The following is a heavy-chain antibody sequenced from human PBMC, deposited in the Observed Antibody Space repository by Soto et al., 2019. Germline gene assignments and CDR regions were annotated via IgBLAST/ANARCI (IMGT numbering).Heavy chain of an antibody. Sequence: ASVKVSCKASGYTFFTYDISWVRQAPGQGLEWMGWISTYSGDTKYAQKFQGRVTMTTDTSTTTAYLELRSLRSDDTAVYYCARHHGPTTSETWLDPCGQGTLVTVYS. D-gene: IGHD5-12*01. CDR3: ARHHGPTTSETWLDP. V-gene: IGHV1-18*01. CDR1: GYTFFTYD. CDR2: ISTYSGDT. J-gene: IGHJ5*02.